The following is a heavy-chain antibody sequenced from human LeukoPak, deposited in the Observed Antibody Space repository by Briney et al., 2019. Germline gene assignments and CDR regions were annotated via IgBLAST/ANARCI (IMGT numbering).Heavy chain of an antibody. V-gene: IGHV5-51*01. CDR1: GYSFTSYW. CDR2: IYPGASDT. D-gene: IGHD4-17*01. CDR3: AQTQSVTTEPFDY. J-gene: IGHJ4*02. Sequence: GESLKISCKGSGYSFTSYWIGWVRQMPGKGLEWMGIIYPGASDTRYSPSFQGQVTISADKSISTAYLQWSSLKASDTAMYYCAQTQSVTTEPFDYWGQGTLVTVSS.